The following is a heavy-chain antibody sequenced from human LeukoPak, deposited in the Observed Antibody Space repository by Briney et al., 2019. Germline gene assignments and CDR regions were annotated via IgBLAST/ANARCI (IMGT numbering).Heavy chain of an antibody. CDR3: AIQPWGSGNNWYFDL. CDR2: ISLNSGGT. CDR1: GYTFTAYY. Sequence: ASVKVSCKASGYTFTAYYIHWVRQAPGQGLEWMGWISLNSGGTDYAQKFKGRVTMTRDTSISTTYVELSSLTSDDTAVYYCAIQPWGSGNNWYFDLWGRGTLVTVSS. V-gene: IGHV1-2*02. J-gene: IGHJ2*01. D-gene: IGHD4-23*01.